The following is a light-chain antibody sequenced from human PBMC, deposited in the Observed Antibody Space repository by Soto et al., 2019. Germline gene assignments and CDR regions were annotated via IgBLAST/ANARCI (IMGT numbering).Light chain of an antibody. V-gene: IGLV2-14*03. CDR3: SSYTSTSTLYV. Sequence: QSVLTQPASVSGSPGQSITISCTGTSSDIGGYNYVSWYQQLPGKVPKLIIYDVSNRPSGVSDRFSGSKSGNAASLTISGLLAEDEADYYCSSYTSTSTLYVFGTGTKLTVL. CDR1: SSDIGGYNY. J-gene: IGLJ1*01. CDR2: DVS.